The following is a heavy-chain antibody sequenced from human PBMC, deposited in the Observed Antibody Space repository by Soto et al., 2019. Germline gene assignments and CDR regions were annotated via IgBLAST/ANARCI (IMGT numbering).Heavy chain of an antibody. CDR2: IYYSGST. Sequence: QVQLQESGPGLVKPSETLSLTCTVSGGSISSYYWSWIRQPPGKGLEWIGYIYYSGSTNYNPSLKSRVTISVDTSKNQFSLKLSSVTAADTAVYYCARRGRWGAFDIWGQGTMVTVSS. D-gene: IGHD3-16*01. V-gene: IGHV4-59*08. CDR1: GGSISSYY. CDR3: ARRGRWGAFDI. J-gene: IGHJ3*02.